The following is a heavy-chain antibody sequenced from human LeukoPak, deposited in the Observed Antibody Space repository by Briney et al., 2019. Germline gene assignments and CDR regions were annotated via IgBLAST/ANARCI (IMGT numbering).Heavy chain of an antibody. CDR2: IKQDGSEK. CDR1: GFTFSSYW. D-gene: IGHD3-10*01. J-gene: IGHJ4*02. Sequence: GSSLILSCAASGFTFSSYWMSWVRQPPGKGLEWVDNIKQDGSEKYYVDSVKGRFTISRDNAQNSPYLEMNSLRAEDTAVYYCARDREVRGFWGQGTLVTVSS. V-gene: IGHV3-7*01. CDR3: ARDREVRGF.